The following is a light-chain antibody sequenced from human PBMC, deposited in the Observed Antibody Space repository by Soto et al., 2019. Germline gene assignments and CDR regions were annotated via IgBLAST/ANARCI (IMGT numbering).Light chain of an antibody. J-gene: IGKJ4*01. CDR1: QSVSSY. CDR3: QQRSNWLLT. CDR2: DAS. Sequence: EIVLTQSPATLSLSPGERATLSCGASQSVSSYLAWYQQKPSQAPRLLIYDASNRATGIPARFSGSGSGTDFTLTISSLEPEDFAVYYCQQRSNWLLTFGGGTKVDIK. V-gene: IGKV3-11*01.